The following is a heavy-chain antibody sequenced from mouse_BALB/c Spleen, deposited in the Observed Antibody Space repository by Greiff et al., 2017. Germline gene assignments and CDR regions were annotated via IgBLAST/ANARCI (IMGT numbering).Heavy chain of an antibody. CDR1: GYTFTSYT. V-gene: IGHV1-4*02. J-gene: IGHJ3*01. D-gene: IGHD1-2*01. Sequence: VKLMESAAELARPGASVKMSCKASGYTFTSYTMHWVKQRPGQGLEWIGYINPSSGYTEYNQKFKDKTTLTADKSSSTAYMQLSSLTSEDSAVYYCARGITTATWFAYWGQGTLVTVSA. CDR3: ARGITTATWFAY. CDR2: INPSSGYT.